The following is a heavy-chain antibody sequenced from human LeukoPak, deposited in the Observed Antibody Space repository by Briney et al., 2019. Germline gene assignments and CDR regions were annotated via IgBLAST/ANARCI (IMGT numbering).Heavy chain of an antibody. CDR1: GYTFTSYY. CDR3: AREVNDILTGLDY. D-gene: IGHD3-9*01. J-gene: IGHJ4*02. V-gene: IGHV1-46*01. CDR2: INPSGGST. Sequence: APVKVSCKASGYTFTSYYMHWVRQAPGQGLEWMGIINPSGGSTSYAQKFQGRVTMTRDTSTSTVYMELSSLRSEDTAVSYCAREVNDILTGLDYWGRGTLVTVSS.